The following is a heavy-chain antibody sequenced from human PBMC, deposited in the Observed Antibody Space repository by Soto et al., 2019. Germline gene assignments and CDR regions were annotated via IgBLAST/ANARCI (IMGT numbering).Heavy chain of an antibody. D-gene: IGHD3-3*01. CDR2: IYYSGST. Sequence: QVQLQESGPGLVKPSETLSLTCTVSGGSVSSGSYYWSWIRQPPGKGLEWLGYIYYSGSTNYNPSLQSRVTISVDTSKNQFSLKLSSVTAADRAVYYCAGVVTSLRVVIALDIWGGGTMVTVSS. CDR3: AGVVTSLRVVIALDI. V-gene: IGHV4-61*01. CDR1: GGSVSSGSYY. J-gene: IGHJ3*02.